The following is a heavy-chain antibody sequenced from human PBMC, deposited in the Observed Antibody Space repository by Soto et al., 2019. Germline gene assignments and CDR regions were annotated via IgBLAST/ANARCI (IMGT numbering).Heavy chain of an antibody. CDR2: INPNSGGT. Sequence: ASVKVSCKASGYTFTGYYMHWVRQAPGQGLEWMGWINPNSGGTNHAQKFQGWVTMTRDTSISTAYMELSRLRSDDTAVYYCARGKWLRSDYYYGMDVWGQGTTVTVSS. D-gene: IGHD5-12*01. V-gene: IGHV1-2*04. CDR3: ARGKWLRSDYYYGMDV. J-gene: IGHJ6*02. CDR1: GYTFTGYY.